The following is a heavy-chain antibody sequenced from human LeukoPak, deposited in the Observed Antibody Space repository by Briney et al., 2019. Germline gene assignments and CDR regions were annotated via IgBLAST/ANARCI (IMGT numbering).Heavy chain of an antibody. CDR1: GGSISSYY. CDR2: IYYSGST. Sequence: SETLSLTCTVSGGSISSYYWSWIRQPPGKGLEWIGYIYYSGSTNYNPSIKSRGTISVDTSKNQFSLKLSSVTAADTAVYYCATAEMAYGAFYIWGQGTMVTASS. J-gene: IGHJ3*02. V-gene: IGHV4-59*01. D-gene: IGHD5-24*01. CDR3: ATAEMAYGAFYI.